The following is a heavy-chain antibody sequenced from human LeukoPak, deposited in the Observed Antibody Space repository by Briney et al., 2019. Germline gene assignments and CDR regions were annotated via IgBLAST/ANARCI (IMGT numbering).Heavy chain of an antibody. V-gene: IGHV3-23*01. CDR2: FGRSGAGT. CDR1: GFTFAGCA. Sequence: SGGSLRLSCAASGFTFAGCAMSWVRQAPGKGLEWVSTFGRSGAGTFYADSVKGRFTISRDNSKNTLYLQMNSLRAEDTAVYYCAKEGAYPIITYDSWGQGTLVAVSS. CDR3: AKEGAYPIITYDS. D-gene: IGHD3-10*01. J-gene: IGHJ5*01.